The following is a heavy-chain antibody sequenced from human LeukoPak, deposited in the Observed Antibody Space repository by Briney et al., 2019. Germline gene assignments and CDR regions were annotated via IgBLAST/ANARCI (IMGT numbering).Heavy chain of an antibody. CDR3: ARSWLRRRYFDRGWAFDI. J-gene: IGHJ3*02. V-gene: IGHV4-34*01. CDR1: GGSFSGYY. CDR2: INHSGST. D-gene: IGHD3-9*01. Sequence: SETLSLTCSVYGGSFSGYYWSGIRQPPGKGLEWIGEINHSGSTNYNPSLKSRVTISVDTSKNQFSLKLSSVTAADTAVYYCARSWLRRRYFDRGWAFDIWGQGTMVTVSS.